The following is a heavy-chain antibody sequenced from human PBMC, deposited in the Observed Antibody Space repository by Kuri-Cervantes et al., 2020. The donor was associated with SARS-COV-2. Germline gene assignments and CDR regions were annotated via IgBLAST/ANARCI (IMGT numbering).Heavy chain of an antibody. CDR1: GGSISSYY. CDR2: IYYSGST. V-gene: IGHV4-59*01. CDR3: ASGLRLGELPFFNGMDV. J-gene: IGHJ6*02. D-gene: IGHD3-16*02. Sequence: SETLSLTFTVSGGSISSYYWSWIRQPPGKGLEWIGYIYYSGSTNYNHSLKSRVTISVDTSKNQFSLKLSSVTAVDTAVSYCASGLRLGELPFFNGMDVWGQGTTVTVSS.